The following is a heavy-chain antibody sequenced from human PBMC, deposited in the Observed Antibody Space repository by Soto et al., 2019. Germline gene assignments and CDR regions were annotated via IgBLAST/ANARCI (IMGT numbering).Heavy chain of an antibody. D-gene: IGHD5-12*01. Sequence: QVQLVESGGGVVQPGRSLRLSCAASGFTFSSYGMHWVRQAPGKGLEWVAVISYDGSNKYYADSVKGRFTISRDNSKNTMYLQMNSLRAEDTAVYYCANLRHSGYDWWQLPNDAFDIWGQGTMVTVSS. CDR1: GFTFSSYG. J-gene: IGHJ3*02. CDR3: ANLRHSGYDWWQLPNDAFDI. CDR2: ISYDGSNK. V-gene: IGHV3-30*18.